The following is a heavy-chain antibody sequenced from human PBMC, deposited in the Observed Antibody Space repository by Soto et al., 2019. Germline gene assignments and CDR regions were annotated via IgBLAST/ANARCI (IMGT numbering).Heavy chain of an antibody. J-gene: IGHJ6*02. CDR2: IYWDNDK. D-gene: IGHD2-21*02. CDR1: GFSLSTRGVG. CDR3: AHSRCGGDCLPSYPSHYYYGMDV. Sequence: QITLKESGPTLVKPTQTLTLTCTFSGFSLSTRGVGVGWIRQPPGKALEWLALIYWDNDKRYSPSLKSRLTITKDTSKIQAVLTTTNMDPVDTATYYCAHSRCGGDCLPSYPSHYYYGMDVWGQGTTVTVSS. V-gene: IGHV2-5*02.